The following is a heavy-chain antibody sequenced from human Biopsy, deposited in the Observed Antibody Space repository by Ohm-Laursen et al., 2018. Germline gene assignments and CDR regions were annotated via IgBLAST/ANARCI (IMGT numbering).Heavy chain of an antibody. D-gene: IGHD2/OR15-2a*01. V-gene: IGHV1-8*01. Sequence: GASVKVSCKVSGYTLTELSMHWVRQAPGKGLEWMGWMIPSSGKTGYAQRFQGRVTLTMNTSISTAYMELSGLRSEDTAVYYCVGGQRGPPIGVTVPGDAFDLWGPGTMVTVSP. CDR1: GYTLTELS. CDR3: VGGQRGPPIGVTVPGDAFDL. CDR2: MIPSSGKT. J-gene: IGHJ3*01.